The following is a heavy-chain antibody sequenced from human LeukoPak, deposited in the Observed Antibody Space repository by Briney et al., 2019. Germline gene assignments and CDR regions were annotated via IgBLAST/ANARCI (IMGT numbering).Heavy chain of an antibody. D-gene: IGHD4-17*01. CDR3: AKWHGDWHGFDS. CDR1: GDSIRSYY. J-gene: IGHJ4*02. Sequence: PSETLSLTCSVSGDSIRSYYYNWIRQPPGKGLEWIGYVSYSGSTKYNPSLNSRVTLSADTSKNHLSLRLSSVTAADSALYYRAKWHGDWHGFDSWGQGTLVTVSS. V-gene: IGHV4-59*01. CDR2: VSYSGST.